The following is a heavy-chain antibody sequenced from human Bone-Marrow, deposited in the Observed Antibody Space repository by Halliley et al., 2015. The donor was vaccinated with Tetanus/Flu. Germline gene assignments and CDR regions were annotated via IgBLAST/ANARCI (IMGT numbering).Heavy chain of an antibody. CDR2: IYPGGST. J-gene: IGHJ4*02. CDR3: AGDGDNDY. D-gene: IGHD3-10*01. CDR1: GGSISSGNW. Sequence: TLSLTCIVSGGSISSGNWWTWVRQSPGKGLDWIGEIYPGGSTNYNPSLKSRLTLSLDKPKNRFSRERRSVTAADTAVYYCAGDGDNDYWGQGTLVTVAS. V-gene: IGHV4-4*02.